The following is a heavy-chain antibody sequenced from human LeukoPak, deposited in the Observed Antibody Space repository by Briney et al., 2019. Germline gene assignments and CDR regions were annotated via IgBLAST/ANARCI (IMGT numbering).Heavy chain of an antibody. CDR2: ISYSGGNT. CDR1: EFTFSSYA. D-gene: IGHD4-17*01. CDR3: ARGRYGDYVDY. V-gene: IGHV3-23*01. Sequence: GGSLRLSCAASEFTFSSYAMSWVRQAPGKGLEWVSAISYSGGNTYYADSVKGRFSISRDNSKNTLCLQMNSLRAEDTAVYYCARGRYGDYVDYWGQGTLVTVSS. J-gene: IGHJ4*02.